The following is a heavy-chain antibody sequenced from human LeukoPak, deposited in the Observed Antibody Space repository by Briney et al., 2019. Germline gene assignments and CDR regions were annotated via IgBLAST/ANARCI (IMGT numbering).Heavy chain of an antibody. V-gene: IGHV4-39*07. CDR1: GGSISSSSYY. CDR2: IYYSGST. CDR3: ASLQGDRDYSGSYSGYAGAFDI. J-gene: IGHJ3*02. Sequence: SETLSLTCTVSGGSISSSSYYWGWIRQPPGKGLEWIGSIYYSGSTYYNPSLKSRVTISVDTSKNQFSLKLSSVTAADTAVYYCASLQGDRDYSGSYSGYAGAFDIWGQGTMVTVSS. D-gene: IGHD1-26*01.